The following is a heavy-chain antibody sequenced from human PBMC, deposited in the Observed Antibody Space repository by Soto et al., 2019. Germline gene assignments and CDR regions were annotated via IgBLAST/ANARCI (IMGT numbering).Heavy chain of an antibody. CDR3: ARDSVHDYGDHGRFDY. V-gene: IGHV4-31*03. CDR1: GGSISSGGYY. Sequence: SETLSLTCTVSGGSISSGGYYWSWIRQHPGKGLEWIGYIYYSGSTYYNPSLKSRVTISVDTSKNQFSLKLGSVTAADTAVYYCARDSVHDYGDHGRFDYWGQGTLVTVSS. J-gene: IGHJ4*02. CDR2: IYYSGST. D-gene: IGHD4-17*01.